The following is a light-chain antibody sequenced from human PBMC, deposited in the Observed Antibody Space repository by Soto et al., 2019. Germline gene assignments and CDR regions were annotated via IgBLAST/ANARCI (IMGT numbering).Light chain of an antibody. Sequence: DIQMTQSPSTLSASEGDRVSISCRASRSISSRLAWHQQKPGKAPKLLIYDASSLERGVPLRFSGSGSGTEFTLTISSLQPDDFATYYCQQYDGYSRTFGQGTKVDIK. CDR1: RSISSR. CDR2: DAS. V-gene: IGKV1-5*01. J-gene: IGKJ1*01. CDR3: QQYDGYSRT.